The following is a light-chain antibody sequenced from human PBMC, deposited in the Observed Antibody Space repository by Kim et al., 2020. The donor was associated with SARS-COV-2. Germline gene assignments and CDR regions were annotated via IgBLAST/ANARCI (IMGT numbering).Light chain of an antibody. V-gene: IGKV1-27*01. J-gene: IGKJ4*01. Sequence: DIQMTQSPSSLSASVGDRVSIACRASQAIINNLAWYQHKPGKAPVLLIYGASILQSGVPSRFSGSGSGTDFTLTINSLQPEDVATYYCQKYNSPPLTFGGGTKVEI. CDR2: GAS. CDR1: QAIINN. CDR3: QKYNSPPLT.